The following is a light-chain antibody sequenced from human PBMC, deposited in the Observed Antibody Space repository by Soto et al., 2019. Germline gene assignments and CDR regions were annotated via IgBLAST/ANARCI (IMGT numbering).Light chain of an antibody. V-gene: IGKV3-11*01. CDR2: DAS. Sequence: IGVAQSATTLSLSPGERAALSCRASQSIRNYLAWYQQKPGQAPRLLIYDASNRATGIPPRFSGSGSGTDFILTISRLAPEDSGVYYCQQRNDRVTFGGGTKVDIK. CDR1: QSIRNY. J-gene: IGKJ4*01. CDR3: QQRNDRVT.